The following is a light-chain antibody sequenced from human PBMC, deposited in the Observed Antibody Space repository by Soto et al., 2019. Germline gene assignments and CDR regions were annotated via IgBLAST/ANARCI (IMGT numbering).Light chain of an antibody. CDR3: CAYADSPTYV. CDR1: SSDVGGYNY. J-gene: IGLJ1*01. Sequence: QSALTQPRSVSGSPGQSVTISCTGTSSDVGGYNYVSWYQQHPGKAPKVMIYDVSERPSGVPDRFSGSKSGNTASLTISGLEAEDEADYYCCAYADSPTYVFVTGTKVTVL. CDR2: DVS. V-gene: IGLV2-11*01.